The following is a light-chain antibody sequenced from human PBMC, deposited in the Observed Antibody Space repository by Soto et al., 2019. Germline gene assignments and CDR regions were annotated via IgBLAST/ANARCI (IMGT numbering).Light chain of an antibody. V-gene: IGLV1-44*01. J-gene: IGLJ2*01. CDR3: AAWDDSVNGVI. CDR2: SSY. CDR1: SSNIGGNP. Sequence: QSVLTQPPSASGVPGQRVTISCSGSSSNIGGNPVTWYQHLPGTAPKLLIYSSYQRPSGVPDRVSGSKSGTSASLAIIGLQSEDEADYYCAAWDDSVNGVIFGGGTQLTVL.